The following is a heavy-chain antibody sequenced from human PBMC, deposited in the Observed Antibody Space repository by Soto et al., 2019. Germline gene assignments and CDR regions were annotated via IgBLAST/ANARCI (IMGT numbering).Heavy chain of an antibody. V-gene: IGHV3-15*01. CDR3: TTAAGGMWGADY. Sequence: EVRLVESGGGLVKPGGSLRLSCAASGFTFSNVWMSWVRQAPGKGLEWVGRVKSKSDSATTDYAAPVKGRFTVSRDDSQNTLSLQMDSLKIEDTAVYFCTTAAGGMWGADYWGQGTPVTVSS. CDR2: VKSKSDSATT. D-gene: IGHD1-26*01. CDR1: GFTFSNVW. J-gene: IGHJ4*02.